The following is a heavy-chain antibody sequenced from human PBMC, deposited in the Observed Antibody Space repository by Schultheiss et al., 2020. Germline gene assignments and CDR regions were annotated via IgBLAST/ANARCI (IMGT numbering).Heavy chain of an antibody. CDR3: ARDIAGTGGGVSI. CDR2: IYYSGST. J-gene: IGHJ4*02. D-gene: IGHD1-20*01. V-gene: IGHV4-61*01. CDR1: GGSVSSGSYY. Sequence: SETLSLTCTVSGGSVSSGSYYWSWIRQPPGKGLEWIGYIYYSGSTNYNPSLKSRVTISVDTSKNQFSLKLSSVTAADTAVYYCARDIAGTGGGVSIWGQGTRVTVSS.